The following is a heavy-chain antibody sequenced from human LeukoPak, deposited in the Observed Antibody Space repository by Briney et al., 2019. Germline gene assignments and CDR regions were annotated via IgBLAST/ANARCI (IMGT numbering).Heavy chain of an antibody. V-gene: IGHV3-7*03. CDR2: IKQDGSEK. D-gene: IGHD3/OR15-3a*01. CDR1: GFTFGDTW. Sequence: GGSLRLSCAASGFTFGDTWMNWVRQVPGQGLEWVANIKQDGSEKFYVASVKGRFTISRGNGKSSLYLQMNSLRAEDTALYYCATSYDMGWLIGYWGQGTLVTVSS. J-gene: IGHJ4*02. CDR3: ATSYDMGWLIGY.